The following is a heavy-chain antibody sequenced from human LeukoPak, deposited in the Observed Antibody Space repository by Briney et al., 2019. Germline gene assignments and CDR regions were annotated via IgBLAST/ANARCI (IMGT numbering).Heavy chain of an antibody. J-gene: IGHJ4*02. CDR3: AKGAWYNWNHYFDY. Sequence: GGSLRLSCTASGFTFSSYGMSWVRQAPGKGLEWVSAISSSGGSTYYADSVKGRLTISRDNSKNTLYLQMNSLRAEDTAVYYCAKGAWYNWNHYFDYWGQGALVTVSS. D-gene: IGHD1-20*01. V-gene: IGHV3-23*01. CDR1: GFTFSSYG. CDR2: ISSSGGST.